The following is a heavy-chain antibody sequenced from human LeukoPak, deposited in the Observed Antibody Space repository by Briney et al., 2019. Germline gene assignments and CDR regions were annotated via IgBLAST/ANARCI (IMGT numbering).Heavy chain of an antibody. CDR1: GGSISSSSYY. D-gene: IGHD3-22*01. J-gene: IGHJ3*02. CDR3: AKANGYGLIDI. CDR2: ICYSERT. V-gene: IGHV4-39*01. Sequence: PSETLSLTCTVCGGSISSSSYYWAWIRQPPGKGLEWIGSICYSERTYYNRSLKIQVSICVDTSQNVFSLKLSSVRAAGTAVYFCAKANGYGLIDIWGQGKMGTVSS.